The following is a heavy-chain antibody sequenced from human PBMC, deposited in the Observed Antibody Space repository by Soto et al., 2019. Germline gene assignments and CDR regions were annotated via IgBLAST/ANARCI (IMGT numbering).Heavy chain of an antibody. D-gene: IGHD4-17*01. CDR3: AREVGYGDFSAALLA. CDR2: IVTLFGTA. CDR1: GGTFSSHS. V-gene: IGHV1-69*01. J-gene: IGHJ5*02. Sequence: VQLMQSGAEVKQPGSSVKVSCEASGGTFSSHSINWVRQAPGQGLEWMGGIVTLFGTANYAQNFQGRVTITADQSTSTVYMDLSSLRSDATAVYYCAREVGYGDFSAALLAWGQGTLVTVSS.